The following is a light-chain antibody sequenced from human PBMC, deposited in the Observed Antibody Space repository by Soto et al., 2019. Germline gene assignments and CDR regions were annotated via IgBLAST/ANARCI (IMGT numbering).Light chain of an antibody. CDR1: SSNIVAIYD. Sequence: QSVLTQPPSVSGAPGQRVTISCTGSSSNIVAIYDVHRYQQLPGTAPKLLIYGNTNRPSGVPDRFSGSKSGTSASLAITGLQAEDEADYYCQSYDSSLSGWVFGGGTKVTVL. CDR2: GNT. J-gene: IGLJ3*02. V-gene: IGLV1-40*01. CDR3: QSYDSSLSGWV.